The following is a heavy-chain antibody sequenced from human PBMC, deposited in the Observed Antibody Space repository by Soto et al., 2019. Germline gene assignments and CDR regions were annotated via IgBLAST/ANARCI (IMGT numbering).Heavy chain of an antibody. Sequence: ASVKVSCKASGNTSTSDDINGVRQATGHGLEWMGWINPNSGNIGYAQKFQGRVTMTRDTAIRTAYMEVSRLRSDDTAVYYCARGRASGSYYLLDYWGQGTLVTVSS. D-gene: IGHD3-10*01. CDR2: INPNSGNI. CDR3: ARGRASGSYYLLDY. J-gene: IGHJ4*02. V-gene: IGHV1-8*01. CDR1: GNTSTSDD.